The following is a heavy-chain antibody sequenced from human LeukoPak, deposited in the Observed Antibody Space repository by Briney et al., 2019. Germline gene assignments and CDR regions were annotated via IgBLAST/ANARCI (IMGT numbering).Heavy chain of an antibody. J-gene: IGHJ3*01. D-gene: IGHD1-26*01. CDR1: GFTFTSFA. V-gene: IGHV3-23*01. CDR2: IGGSGVST. CDR3: AIDAWDLPLDAFDL. Sequence: GGSLRLSCAASGFTFTSFAMSWVRQAPGKGLEWVSGIGGSGVSTYYADSVKGRFTISRDNSKNILYLQMNSLRDEDTAVYYCAIDAWDLPLDAFDLWGQGTMVTVSS.